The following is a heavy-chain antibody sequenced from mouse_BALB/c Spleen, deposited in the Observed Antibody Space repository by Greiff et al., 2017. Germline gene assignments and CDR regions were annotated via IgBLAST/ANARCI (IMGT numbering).Heavy chain of an antibody. Sequence: QVQLQQPGAELVRPGASVKLSCKASGYTFTSYWINWVKQRPGQGLEWIGNIYPSDSYTNYNQKFKDKATLTVDKSSSTAYMQLSSPTSEDSAVYYCTSGGSSGYWGQGTTLTVSS. CDR1: GYTFTSYW. CDR3: TSGGSSGY. D-gene: IGHD1-1*01. CDR2: IYPSDSYT. J-gene: IGHJ2*01. V-gene: IGHV1-69*02.